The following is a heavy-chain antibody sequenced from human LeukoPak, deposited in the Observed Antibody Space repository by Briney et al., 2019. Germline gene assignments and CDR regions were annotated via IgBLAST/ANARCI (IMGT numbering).Heavy chain of an antibody. CDR1: GGSFSGYY. V-gene: IGHV4-34*01. CDR2: INHSGST. Sequence: PSETLSLTCAVYGGSFSGYYWSWIRQPPGKGLEWIGEINHSGSTNYNPSLKSRVTISVDTSKNQFSLKLSSVTAADTAVYYCARAGRPYSYVDYYYGMDVWGQGTTVTVSS. CDR3: ARAGRPYSYVDYYYGMDV. J-gene: IGHJ6*02. D-gene: IGHD5-18*01.